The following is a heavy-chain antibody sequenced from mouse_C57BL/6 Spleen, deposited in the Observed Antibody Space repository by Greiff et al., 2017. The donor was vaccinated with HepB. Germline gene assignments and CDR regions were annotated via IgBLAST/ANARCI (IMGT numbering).Heavy chain of an antibody. CDR3: ARSDYGAWFAY. CDR1: GYTFTSYW. V-gene: IGHV1-64*01. D-gene: IGHD1-1*01. J-gene: IGHJ3*01. CDR2: IHPNSGST. Sequence: QVQLKQPGAELVKPGASVKLSCKASGYTFTSYWMHWVKQRPGQGLEWIGMIHPNSGSTNYNEKFKSKATLTVDKSSSTAYMQLSSLTSEDSAVYYCARSDYGAWFAYWGQGTLVTVSA.